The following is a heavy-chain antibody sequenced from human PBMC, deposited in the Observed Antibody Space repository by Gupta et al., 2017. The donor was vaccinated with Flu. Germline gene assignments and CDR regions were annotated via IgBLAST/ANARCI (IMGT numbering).Heavy chain of an antibody. CDR1: GFTFSDYW. D-gene: IGHD3-16*02. J-gene: IGHJ4*01. CDR2: IREDGGET. V-gene: IGHV3-7*01. CDR3: AYPLADF. Sequence: EVQLVESGGGLVQPGGSLRLSCAASGFTFSDYWMTWGRQAPGKGLEWVANIREDGGETYYVDSVKGRFTISRDNAKNSLFLQMNSLRVEDTAVYYCAYPLADFWGQGTLVTVSS.